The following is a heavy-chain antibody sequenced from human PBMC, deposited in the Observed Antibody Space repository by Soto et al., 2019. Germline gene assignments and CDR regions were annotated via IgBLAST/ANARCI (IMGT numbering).Heavy chain of an antibody. D-gene: IGHD6-13*01. Sequence: QVQLVESGGGVVQPGRSLRLSCAASGFTFSSYGMHWFRQAPGKGLEWVAVISYDGSNKYYADSVKGRFTISRDNSKNTLYLQMNSLRAEDTAVYYCAKGRVGSSWYVLFDYWGQGTLVTVSS. J-gene: IGHJ4*02. V-gene: IGHV3-30*18. CDR1: GFTFSSYG. CDR3: AKGRVGSSWYVLFDY. CDR2: ISYDGSNK.